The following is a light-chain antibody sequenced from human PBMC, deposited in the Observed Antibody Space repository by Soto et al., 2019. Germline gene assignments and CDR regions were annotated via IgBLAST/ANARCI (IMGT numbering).Light chain of an antibody. CDR1: QNVGSTS. CDR2: DTS. CDR3: QHYSASSIT. J-gene: IGKJ5*01. Sequence: EVVLTQSPAILSLSPGDRATLSCGASQNVGSTSIAWYQQKPGLAPRLLIYDTSSRATDITDRFSGSGSGTDFTLTISRLAPEAFAVYHCQHYSASSITFGQGTRRDIK. V-gene: IGKV3D-20*01.